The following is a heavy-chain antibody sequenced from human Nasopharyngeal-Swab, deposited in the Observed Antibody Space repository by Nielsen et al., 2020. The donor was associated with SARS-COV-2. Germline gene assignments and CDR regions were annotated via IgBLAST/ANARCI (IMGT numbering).Heavy chain of an antibody. V-gene: IGHV4-59*01. Sequence: WIRQPPGKRLEWIGYIYYSGSTNYNPSLKSRVTISVDTSKNQFSLKLSSVTAADTAVYYCARERRDGYNSVCYFDYWGQGTLVTVSS. D-gene: IGHD5-24*01. CDR2: IYYSGST. J-gene: IGHJ4*02. CDR3: ARERRDGYNSVCYFDY.